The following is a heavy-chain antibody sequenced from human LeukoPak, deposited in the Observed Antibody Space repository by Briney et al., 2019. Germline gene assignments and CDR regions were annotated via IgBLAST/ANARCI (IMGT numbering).Heavy chain of an antibody. CDR2: IYYSGST. J-gene: IGHJ4*02. CDR3: ARANYYGDPTHFDY. V-gene: IGHV4-59*08. CDR1: GGSISNYY. Sequence: PSETLSLTCTVSGGSISNYYWSWIRQPPGKGLEWIGYIYYSGSTNYNPSLKSRVTISVDTSKNQFSLKLSSVTAADTAVYYCARANYYGDPTHFDYWGQGTLVTVSS. D-gene: IGHD4-17*01.